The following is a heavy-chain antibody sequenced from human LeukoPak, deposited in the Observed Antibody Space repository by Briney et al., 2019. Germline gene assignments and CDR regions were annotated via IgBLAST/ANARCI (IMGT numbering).Heavy chain of an antibody. CDR1: GYTFTGYY. V-gene: IGHV1-2*06. D-gene: IGHD5-12*01. Sequence: EASVKVSCKASGYTFTGYYMHWVRQAPGQGLEWMGRINPNSGGTNYAQKFQGRVTMTRDTSISTAYMELSRLRSDDTAVYYCARALNSVDIVDTFWGQGTLVTVSS. CDR2: INPNSGGT. J-gene: IGHJ4*02. CDR3: ARALNSVDIVDTF.